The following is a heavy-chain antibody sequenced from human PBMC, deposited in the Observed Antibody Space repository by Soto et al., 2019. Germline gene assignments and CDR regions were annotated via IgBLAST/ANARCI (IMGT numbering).Heavy chain of an antibody. CDR1: GYSFTSYW. CDR2: IDPSDSYT. V-gene: IGHV5-10-1*01. CDR3: ARIVVVPAARKHYYYYYGMDV. Sequence: PGESLKISCKGSGYSFTSYWISWVRQMPGKGLEWMGRIDPSDSYTNYSPSFQGHVTISADKSISTAYLQWSSLKASDTAMYYCARIVVVPAARKHYYYYYGMDVWGQGTTVTSP. D-gene: IGHD2-2*01. J-gene: IGHJ6*02.